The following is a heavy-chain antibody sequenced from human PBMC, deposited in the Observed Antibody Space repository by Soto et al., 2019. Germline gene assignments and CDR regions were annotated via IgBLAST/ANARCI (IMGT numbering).Heavy chain of an antibody. D-gene: IGHD3-10*01. Sequence: PSETLSLTCAVYGGSISGGGFSWSWIRHPPGKGLEWIGYILHTGGTQYNPSLKSRVSMSVDKSKNQFSLHLTSVTAADTAVYYCARLQFGEGFDYWGQGALVTVSS. J-gene: IGHJ4*02. CDR3: ARLQFGEGFDY. V-gene: IGHV4-30-2*01. CDR1: GGSISGGGFS. CDR2: ILHTGGT.